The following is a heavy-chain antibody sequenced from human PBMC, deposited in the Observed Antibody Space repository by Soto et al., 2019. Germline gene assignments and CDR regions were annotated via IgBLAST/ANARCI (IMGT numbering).Heavy chain of an antibody. D-gene: IGHD6-13*01. V-gene: IGHV3-11*01. CDR2: ISSSGSTI. Sequence: QVQLVESGGGLVKPGGSLRLSCAASGFTFSDYYMSWIRQAPGKGLEWVSYISSSGSTIYYADSVKGRFTISRDNAKNSLDLQRNSLRAEDTAVYYCASCSSWYDYYYYGMDVWGQGTTVTVSS. J-gene: IGHJ6*02. CDR1: GFTFSDYY. CDR3: ASCSSWYDYYYYGMDV.